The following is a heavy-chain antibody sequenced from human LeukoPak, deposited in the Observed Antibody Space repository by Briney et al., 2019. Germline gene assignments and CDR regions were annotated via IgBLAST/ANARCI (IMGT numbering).Heavy chain of an antibody. CDR2: ISASGGST. Sequence: PGGSLRLSCAVSGFTFSSYAISWVRQAPGKGLEWVSGISASGGSTYYADSVKGRFTISRDNSKNTLFVQMNSLRAEDTAIYYCAKVGEYSGYDSLGDSWGQGTLVTVSS. CDR1: GFTFSSYA. D-gene: IGHD5-12*01. V-gene: IGHV3-23*01. CDR3: AKVGEYSGYDSLGDS. J-gene: IGHJ4*02.